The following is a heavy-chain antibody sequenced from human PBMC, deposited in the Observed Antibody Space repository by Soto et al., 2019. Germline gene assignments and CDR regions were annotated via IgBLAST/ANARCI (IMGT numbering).Heavy chain of an antibody. V-gene: IGHV1-18*04. D-gene: IGHD2-2*02. CDR1: GYTFTSYG. Sequence: QVQLVQSGAEVKKPGASVKVSCKASGYTFTSYGISWVRQAPGQGLEWMGWISAYNGNTNYAQKLQGRVTMTTDTSTNTAYMELRSLRSDDTAVYYCARDYCSSTSCYIGGDWFDPWGQGTLVTVSS. J-gene: IGHJ5*02. CDR3: ARDYCSSTSCYIGGDWFDP. CDR2: ISAYNGNT.